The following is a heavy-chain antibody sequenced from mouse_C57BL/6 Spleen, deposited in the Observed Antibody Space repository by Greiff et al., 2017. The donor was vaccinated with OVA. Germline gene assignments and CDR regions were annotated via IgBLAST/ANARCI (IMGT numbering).Heavy chain of an antibody. J-gene: IGHJ3*01. CDR2: IDPSGSYT. CDR1: GYTFTSYW. CDR3: ARSHYYGSSYGAY. D-gene: IGHD1-1*01. V-gene: IGHV1-50*01. Sequence: QVQLQQPGAELVKPGASVKLSCKASGYTFTSYWMQWVKQRPGQGLEWIGEIDPSGSYTNYNQKFKGKATLTVDTSSSTAYMQLSSLTSEDSAVYYCARSHYYGSSYGAYWGQGTLVTVSA.